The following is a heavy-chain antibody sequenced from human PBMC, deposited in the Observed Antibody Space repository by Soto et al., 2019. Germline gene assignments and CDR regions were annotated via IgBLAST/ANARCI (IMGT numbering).Heavy chain of an antibody. CDR1: GYTFTSYG. Sequence: GASVKVSCKASGYTFTSYGISWVRQAPGRGLEWMGWISAYNGNTNYAQKLQGRVTMTTDTSTSTAYMELRSLRSDDTAVYYCAREKVVVAATGWFDPWGQGTLVTVSS. CDR2: ISAYNGNT. V-gene: IGHV1-18*01. D-gene: IGHD2-15*01. CDR3: AREKVVVAATGWFDP. J-gene: IGHJ5*02.